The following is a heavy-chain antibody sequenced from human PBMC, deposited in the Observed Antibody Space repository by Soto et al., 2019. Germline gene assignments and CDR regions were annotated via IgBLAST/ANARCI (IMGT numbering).Heavy chain of an antibody. CDR3: ARAHIPSITMIVGKY. D-gene: IGHD3-22*01. V-gene: IGHV3-30-3*01. CDR1: GFTFSSYA. J-gene: IGHJ4*02. CDR2: ISYDGSNK. Sequence: GGSLRLSCAASGFTFSSYAMHWVRQAPGKGLEWVAVISYDGSNKYYADSVKGRFTISRDNSKNTLYLQMNSLRAKDTAVYYCARAHIPSITMIVGKYWGQGTLVTVSS.